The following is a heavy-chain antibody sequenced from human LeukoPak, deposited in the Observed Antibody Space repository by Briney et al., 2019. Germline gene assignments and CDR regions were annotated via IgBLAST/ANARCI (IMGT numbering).Heavy chain of an antibody. D-gene: IGHD4-17*01. V-gene: IGHV3-23*01. CDR2: ISSSGDRT. CDR1: GFTFSSYA. Sequence: GGSLRLACAASGFTFSSYAMNWVRQAPGNGLEWVSSISSSGDRTNYADSVKGRFTISRDNSNNRLYLQMNSLRAEDTAVYYCARPPTVTTWIFDYWGQGTLVTVSS. J-gene: IGHJ4*02. CDR3: ARPPTVTTWIFDY.